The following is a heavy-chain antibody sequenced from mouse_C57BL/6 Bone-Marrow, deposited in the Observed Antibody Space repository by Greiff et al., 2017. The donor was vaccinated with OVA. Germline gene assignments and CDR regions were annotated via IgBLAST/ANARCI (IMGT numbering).Heavy chain of an antibody. Sequence: QVQLQQSGPELVKPGASVKISCKASGYAFSSSWMNWVKQRPGKGLEWIGRIYPGDGDTNYNGKFKGKATLTADNTSSTAYMQLSSLTSEDSAVYFCARGITTVGGYWGQGTTLTVSS. J-gene: IGHJ2*01. CDR3: ARGITTVGGY. V-gene: IGHV1-82*01. CDR2: IYPGDGDT. D-gene: IGHD1-1*01. CDR1: GYAFSSSW.